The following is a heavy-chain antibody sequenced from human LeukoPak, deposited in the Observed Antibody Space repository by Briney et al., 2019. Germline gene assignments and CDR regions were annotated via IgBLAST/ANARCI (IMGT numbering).Heavy chain of an antibody. CDR3: ATVPGDTAMVTYDY. J-gene: IGHJ4*02. V-gene: IGHV1-24*01. D-gene: IGHD5-18*01. CDR1: GYTLTELS. Sequence: ASVKVSCKVSGYTLTELSMHWVRQAPGKGLEWMGGFDPEDGETIYAQKFQGRVTMTEDTSTDTAYMELSNLRSEDTAVYYCATVPGDTAMVTYDYWGQGTLVTVSS. CDR2: FDPEDGET.